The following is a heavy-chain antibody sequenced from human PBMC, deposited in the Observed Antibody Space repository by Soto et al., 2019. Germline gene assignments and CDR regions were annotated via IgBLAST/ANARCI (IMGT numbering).Heavy chain of an antibody. J-gene: IGHJ6*02. V-gene: IGHV1-24*01. CDR2: FDPEDGET. CDR3: ATSSIAARFGSYGIEV. D-gene: IGHD6-6*01. CDR1: GYTLTELS. Sequence: ASVKISCKVSGYTLTELSMHWVREAPGKGLEWMGGFDPEDGETIYAQKFQGRVTMTEDTSTDTAYMELSSLRSEDTAVYYCATSSIAARFGSYGIEVWGQGTNVPVSS.